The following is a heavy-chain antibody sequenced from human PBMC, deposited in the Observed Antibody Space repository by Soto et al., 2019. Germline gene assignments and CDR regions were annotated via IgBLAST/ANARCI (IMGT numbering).Heavy chain of an antibody. Sequence: QVQLQESGPGLVKPSETLSLTCSVSGGSINSYYWNWLRQPPGKGLEWIGYIYYTGSTSYNPSLKSRVTISVDTSKNQFSLELSSVTAADTAVYLCAGEVYYYGMDVWGQGTTVIVSS. CDR3: AGEVYYYGMDV. CDR2: IYYTGST. V-gene: IGHV4-59*01. CDR1: GGSINSYY. J-gene: IGHJ6*02.